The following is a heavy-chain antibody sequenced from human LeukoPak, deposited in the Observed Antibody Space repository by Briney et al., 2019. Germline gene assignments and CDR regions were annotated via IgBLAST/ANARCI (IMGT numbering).Heavy chain of an antibody. CDR2: ISSTGSPI. CDR1: GFTFRNEE. V-gene: IGHV3-48*03. D-gene: IGHD1-26*01. J-gene: IGHJ4*02. Sequence: GGSLRLSCVVSGFTFRNEEMNWVRQAPGKGLEWIAYISSTGSPIHYTDSVKGRFTISRDNAQSSLFLQMNSLRPAPTAIYYCARGGNYAPFDYWGQGALVAVSS. CDR3: ARGGNYAPFDY.